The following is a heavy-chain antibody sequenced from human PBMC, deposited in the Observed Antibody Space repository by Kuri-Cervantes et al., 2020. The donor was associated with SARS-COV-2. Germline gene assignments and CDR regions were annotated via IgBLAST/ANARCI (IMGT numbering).Heavy chain of an antibody. CDR3: AIAWSTFDY. J-gene: IGHJ4*02. V-gene: IGHV4-4*07. CDR2: IYTSGST. D-gene: IGHD2-15*01. CDR1: GGSISSYY. Sequence: ESLKISCTVSGGSISSYYWSWIRQPAGRGLEWIGRIYTSGSTNYNPSLKSRVTMSVDTSKNQFSLKLSSVTAADTAVYYCAIAWSTFDYWGQGTLVTVSS.